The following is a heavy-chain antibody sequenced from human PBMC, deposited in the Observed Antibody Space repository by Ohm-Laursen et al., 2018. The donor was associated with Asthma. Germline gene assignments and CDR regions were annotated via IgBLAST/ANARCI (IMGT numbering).Heavy chain of an antibody. D-gene: IGHD2-2*01. CDR2: ISSNGGST. Sequence: SLRLSCTASGFTFSSYSMNWVRQAPGKGLEYVSAISSNGGSTYYANSVKGRFTISRDNSKNTLYPQMSSLRAEDTAVYYCAKEVGCSSTSCYDELDYWGQGTLVTVSS. CDR1: GFTFSSYS. J-gene: IGHJ4*02. CDR3: AKEVGCSSTSCYDELDY. V-gene: IGHV3-64D*08.